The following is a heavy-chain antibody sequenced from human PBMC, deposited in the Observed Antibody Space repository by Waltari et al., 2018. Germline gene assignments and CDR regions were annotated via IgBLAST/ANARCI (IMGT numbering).Heavy chain of an antibody. J-gene: IGHJ5*02. CDR1: GYTISNSD. V-gene: IGHV1-18*01. CDR3: ARLYDASAYYNTYLDP. CDR2: IRGYDGDT. Sequence: QVQLVQSGAEVRKPGASGKVSCKDYGYTISNSDIAWVRQAPGQGLEGMGWIRGYDGDTKYAREFEGRLTVTTDTSTNTAHMELRSLRSDDTAVYYCARLYDASAYYNTYLDPWGQGALVTVSS. D-gene: IGHD3-22*01.